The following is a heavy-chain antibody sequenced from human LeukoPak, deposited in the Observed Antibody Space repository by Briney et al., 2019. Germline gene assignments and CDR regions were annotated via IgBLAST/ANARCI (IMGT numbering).Heavy chain of an antibody. Sequence: SETLSLTCAVYGGSFSGYYWSWIRQPPGKGLERIGEINHSGSTNYNPSLKSRVTISVDTSKNQFSLKLSSVTAADTAVYYCARFAVAGTRVDYWGQGTLVTVSS. CDR2: INHSGST. V-gene: IGHV4-34*01. J-gene: IGHJ4*02. CDR1: GGSFSGYY. CDR3: ARFAVAGTRVDY. D-gene: IGHD6-19*01.